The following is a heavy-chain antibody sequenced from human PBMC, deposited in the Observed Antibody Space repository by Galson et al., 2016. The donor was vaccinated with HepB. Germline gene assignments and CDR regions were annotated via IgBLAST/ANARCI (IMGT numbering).Heavy chain of an antibody. CDR3: ARGTALYLQWLSPHFDH. CDR2: IWPDGSEQ. CDR1: GFSFKSFA. D-gene: IGHD3-3*01. Sequence: SLRLSCAASGFSFKSFAMYWVRQAPGKGLEWVALIWPDGSEQYYADSVNGRFTVSRDNSKNTLHLKMDSLRVEDTAVYYCARGTALYLQWLSPHFDHWGPGTLVTVSS. J-gene: IGHJ4*02. V-gene: IGHV3-33*07.